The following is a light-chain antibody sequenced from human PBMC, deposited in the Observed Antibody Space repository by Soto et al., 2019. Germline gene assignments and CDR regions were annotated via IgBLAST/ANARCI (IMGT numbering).Light chain of an antibody. CDR1: QTMTRAY. J-gene: IGKJ2*01. Sequence: EIVLMQSPGTLSLSPGERATLSCRASQTMTRAYVAWYQQKPGQPPRLLIYAASYRATGISDKFSGSGSGTDFSLTISRLEPEDSAVYYCHQYHSPPQTFGQGTKVEIK. CDR3: HQYHSPPQT. V-gene: IGKV3-20*01. CDR2: AAS.